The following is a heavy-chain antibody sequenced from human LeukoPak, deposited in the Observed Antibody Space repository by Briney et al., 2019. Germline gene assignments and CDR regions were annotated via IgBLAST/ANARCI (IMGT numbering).Heavy chain of an antibody. V-gene: IGHV4-34*01. D-gene: IGHD3-16*02. CDR3: ARHSTEYVWGSYRYSGTSGFFDY. Sequence: SETLSLTCAVYGGSFSGYSWSWIRQPPGKGLEWIGAINHSGSTNYKPSLKSRVTISVGTSKNEFSLKLSSVSAAATGVYYCARHSTEYVWGSYRYSGTSGFFDYWGQGTLVTVSS. CDR1: GGSFSGYS. CDR2: INHSGST. J-gene: IGHJ4*02.